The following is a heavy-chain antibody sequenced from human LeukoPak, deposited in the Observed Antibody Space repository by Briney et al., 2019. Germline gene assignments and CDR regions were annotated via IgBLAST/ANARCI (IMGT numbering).Heavy chain of an antibody. CDR1: GYSFTSYW. J-gene: IGHJ4*02. CDR3: ARLLPLSYYYDSSGYFDY. CDR2: IYPGDSDT. D-gene: IGHD3-22*01. V-gene: IGHV5-51*01. Sequence: GESLKISCKGSGYSFTSYWIGWVRQMPGKGLEWMGIIYPGDSDTRYSPSFQGQVTISADKSISTAYLQWSSLKASDTAMYYCARLLPLSYYYDSSGYFDYWGQGTLVTVSS.